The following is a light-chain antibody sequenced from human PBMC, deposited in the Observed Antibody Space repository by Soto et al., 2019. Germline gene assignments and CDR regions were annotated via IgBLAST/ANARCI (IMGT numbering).Light chain of an antibody. CDR1: QSVSSY. J-gene: IGKJ4*01. CDR3: QQRSNWPLT. Sequence: ETVLTQSPATLSLSPGERATLSCRASQSVSSYLAWYQQKPGQAPRLLISDASNRATGIPARFSGSGSGTDFTLTISSLAPEDFAFYYCQQRSNWPLTFGGGTKVEIK. V-gene: IGKV3-11*01. CDR2: DAS.